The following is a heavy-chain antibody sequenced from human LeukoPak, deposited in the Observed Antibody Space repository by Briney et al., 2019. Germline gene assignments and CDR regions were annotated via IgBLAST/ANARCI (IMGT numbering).Heavy chain of an antibody. D-gene: IGHD1-14*01. CDR2: INWNGGST. Sequence: GGSLRLSCAASGITFDDYGLSWVRQAPGKGLEWVSGINWNGGSTGYADSVKGRFTISRDNAKNSLYLQMNSLRAEDTALYYCARDILAGSDYWGQGTLVTVSS. CDR3: ARDILAGSDY. J-gene: IGHJ4*02. CDR1: GITFDDYG. V-gene: IGHV3-20*04.